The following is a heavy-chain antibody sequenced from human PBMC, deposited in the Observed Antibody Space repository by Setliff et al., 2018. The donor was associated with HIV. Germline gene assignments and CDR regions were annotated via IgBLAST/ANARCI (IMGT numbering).Heavy chain of an antibody. V-gene: IGHV4-61*09. CDR1: GGSLSSGYDY. Sequence: SETLSLTCTVSGGSLSSGYDYWTWIRQPAGKGLEWIGHIYSAGSTNYNPTLTSRVTMSVDMSRNHLSLRLRSVTAADTAVYYCARDNHGFPVDWGRGTLVTVSS. J-gene: IGHJ4*02. CDR2: IYSAGST. CDR3: ARDNHGFPVD. D-gene: IGHD5-12*01.